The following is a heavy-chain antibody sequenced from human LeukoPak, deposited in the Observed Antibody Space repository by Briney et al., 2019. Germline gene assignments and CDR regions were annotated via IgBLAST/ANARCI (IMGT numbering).Heavy chain of an antibody. D-gene: IGHD3-9*01. CDR3: ARDVNDILTGPHAFDI. CDR1: GGSISSGGYY. CDR2: IYYSGST. V-gene: IGHV4-31*03. Sequence: PSQTLSLTCTVSGGSISSGGYYWSWIRQHPGKGLEWIGYIYYSGSTYYNPSLKSRVTISVDTSKNQFSLKLSSVTAADTAVYYCARDVNDILTGPHAFDIWGQGTMVIVSS. J-gene: IGHJ3*02.